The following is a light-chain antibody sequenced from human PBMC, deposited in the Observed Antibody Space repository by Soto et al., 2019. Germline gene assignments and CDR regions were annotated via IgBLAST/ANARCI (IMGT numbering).Light chain of an antibody. Sequence: VLTQSPGTLSLSPGERATLSCRASQTLSSRHLAWYQQKPGQAPRLLIYGSSSRATDIPDRFSGSGSGTDFTLTISTLVPEDFAIYYCQQYGYSRTFGQGTKVDIK. V-gene: IGKV3-20*01. CDR1: QTLSSRH. CDR3: QQYGYSRT. CDR2: GSS. J-gene: IGKJ1*01.